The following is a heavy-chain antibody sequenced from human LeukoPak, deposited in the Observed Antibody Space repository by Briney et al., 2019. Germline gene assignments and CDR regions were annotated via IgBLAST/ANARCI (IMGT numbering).Heavy chain of an antibody. D-gene: IGHD2-8*01. CDR3: ARDPRLRGLDDAFDI. V-gene: IGHV3-53*01. Sequence: GGSLRLSCVVSGLSVSSTYMTWVRQAPGKGLEWVSVIYSGGGTNYPDSVRGRFTISRDNSKNTLYLQMNSLRAEDTAVYYCARDPRLRGLDDAFDIWGQGTMVIVSS. CDR1: GLSVSSTY. CDR2: IYSGGGT. J-gene: IGHJ3*02.